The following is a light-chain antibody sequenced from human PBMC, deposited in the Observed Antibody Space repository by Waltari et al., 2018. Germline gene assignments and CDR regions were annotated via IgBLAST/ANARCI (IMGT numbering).Light chain of an antibody. CDR2: KHN. V-gene: IGLV1-47*01. CDR1: SSNIGGNF. J-gene: IGLJ3*02. Sequence: SVLTQPPSASGTPGQTVTIPCSGSSSNIGGNFVYWSQQLPGMAPQLLIYKHNQRPSGVPDRFAGSKSGTSASLAISGLRSDDEAEYYCAAWDDNLTGPLFGGGTKVTVL. CDR3: AAWDDNLTGPL.